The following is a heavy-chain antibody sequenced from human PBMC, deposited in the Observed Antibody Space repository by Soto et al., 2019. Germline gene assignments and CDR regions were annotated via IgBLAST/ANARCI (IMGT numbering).Heavy chain of an antibody. CDR1: GFTFSSYG. CDR2: IWYDGSNK. Sequence: QVQLVESGGGVVQPGRSLRLSCAASGFTFSSYGMHWVRQAPGKGLEWVAVIWYDGSNKYYADSVKGRFTISSDNSKNTLYLQMNSLRAEDTAVYYCARDSIAVGGLLPEIDYWGQGTLVTVSS. V-gene: IGHV3-33*01. J-gene: IGHJ4*02. D-gene: IGHD6-19*01. CDR3: ARDSIAVGGLLPEIDY.